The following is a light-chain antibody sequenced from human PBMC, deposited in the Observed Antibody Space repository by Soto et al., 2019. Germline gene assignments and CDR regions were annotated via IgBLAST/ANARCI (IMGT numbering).Light chain of an antibody. V-gene: IGKV3-20*01. CDR2: GAS. Sequence: EIVLTQSPGPLPLSPGERATLSCRASQSVSSSYLAWYQQKPGQAPRLLIYGASSRATGIPDRFSGSGSGTDFTLTISRLEPEDFAVYYCQQYGSSPRTFCQGTKVEIK. CDR1: QSVSSSY. J-gene: IGKJ1*01. CDR3: QQYGSSPRT.